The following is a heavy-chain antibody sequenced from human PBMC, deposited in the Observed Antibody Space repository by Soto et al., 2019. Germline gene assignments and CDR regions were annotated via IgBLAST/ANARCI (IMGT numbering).Heavy chain of an antibody. CDR1: GGTFSSYT. CDR3: ARVNPTGGGFDY. Sequence: QVQLVQSGAEVKKPGSSVKVSCKASGGTFSSYTISWVRQAPGQVLEWMGRIIPILGIANYAQKFQGRVTITADKSTSTAYMELSSLRSEDTAVYYCARVNPTGGGFDYWGQGTLVTVSS. J-gene: IGHJ4*02. CDR2: IIPILGIA. D-gene: IGHD3-16*01. V-gene: IGHV1-69*02.